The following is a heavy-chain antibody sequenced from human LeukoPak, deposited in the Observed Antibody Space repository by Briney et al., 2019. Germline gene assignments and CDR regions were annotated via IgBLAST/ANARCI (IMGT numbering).Heavy chain of an antibody. J-gene: IGHJ5*02. CDR3: AGTGYYLP. CDR2: MRVDGTDI. V-gene: IGHV3-7*01. CDR1: GFTFTNDF. D-gene: IGHD1-26*01. Sequence: GGSLRLSRAASGFTFTNDFMTWVRQAPGKGLEWVANMRVDGTDIHYVDSVKGRFTISRDNANNSLFLQMNSLRAEDTAVYYCAGTGYYLPWGQGTLVTVSS.